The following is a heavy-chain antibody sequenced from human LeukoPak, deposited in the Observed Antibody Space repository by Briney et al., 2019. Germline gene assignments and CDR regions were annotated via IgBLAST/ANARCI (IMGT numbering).Heavy chain of an antibody. J-gene: IGHJ5*02. CDR2: IYYSGSN. V-gene: IGHV4-31*03. CDR3: ARGLYDFWSGYSNWFDP. Sequence: PSQTLSLTCTVSGGSISSGGYYWSWIRQHPGKGLEWIGYIYYSGSNYYNPSLKSRVTISADTSKNQFSLKLSSVTAADTAVYYCARGLYDFWSGYSNWFDPWRQGTLVTVSS. CDR1: GGSISSGGYY. D-gene: IGHD3-3*01.